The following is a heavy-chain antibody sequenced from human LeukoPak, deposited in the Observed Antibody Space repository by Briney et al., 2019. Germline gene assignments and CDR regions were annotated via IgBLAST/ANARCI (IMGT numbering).Heavy chain of an antibody. Sequence: SETLSLTCTVSGGAITGYYWNWIRQPAGQGLEWLGRVYSSGVGNYNPSLTSRVTMSVDTSKNQFSLKLTSLTAADTAVYYCAREEFLHEIDSSGYFVYWGQGTLVTVSS. V-gene: IGHV4-4*07. CDR2: VYSSGVG. CDR3: AREEFLHEIDSSGYFVY. D-gene: IGHD3-22*01. CDR1: GGAITGYY. J-gene: IGHJ4*02.